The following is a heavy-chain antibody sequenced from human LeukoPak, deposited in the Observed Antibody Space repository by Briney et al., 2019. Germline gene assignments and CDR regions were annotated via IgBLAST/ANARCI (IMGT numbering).Heavy chain of an antibody. D-gene: IGHD5-18*01. V-gene: IGHV3-48*03. J-gene: IGHJ5*02. Sequence: PGGSLRLSCAASGFTFSNYEMNWVRQAPGKGLEWVSYISSSGTTIYYADSVKGRFTISRDNAKNSLYLQMNSLRAEDTAFYFCVRLPPYNYVTWGQGTLVTVSS. CDR1: GFTFSNYE. CDR3: VRLPPYNYVT. CDR2: ISSSGTTI.